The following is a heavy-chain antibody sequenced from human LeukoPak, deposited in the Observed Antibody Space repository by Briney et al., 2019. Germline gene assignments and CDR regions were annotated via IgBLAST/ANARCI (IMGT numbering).Heavy chain of an antibody. J-gene: IGHJ4*02. CDR2: ISAYNGHR. V-gene: IGHV1-18*01. CDR1: GYTFATYG. CDR3: ARDQGGGNCDF. Sequence: ASVKVSCKASGYTFATYGFSWVRQAPGQGLDWMGWISAYNGHRTYAQNFQGRVSMTTDSSTNTAYMELRSLRPDDTAVYYCARDQGGGNCDFWGQGSLVTVSS. D-gene: IGHD2-21*01.